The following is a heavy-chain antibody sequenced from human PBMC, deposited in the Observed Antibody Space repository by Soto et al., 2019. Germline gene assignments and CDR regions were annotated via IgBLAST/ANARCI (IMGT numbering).Heavy chain of an antibody. CDR3: ASLYCTNGVCYKYYYGMDV. D-gene: IGHD2-8*01. CDR1: GGSISSSSYY. V-gene: IGHV4-39*01. J-gene: IGHJ6*02. CDR2: IYYSGST. Sequence: SETLSLTCTVSGGSISSSSYYWGWIRQPPGKGLEWIGSIYYSGSTYYNPSLKSRVTISVDTSKNQFSLKLSSVTAADTAVYYCASLYCTNGVCYKYYYGMDVWGQGTTVTVFS.